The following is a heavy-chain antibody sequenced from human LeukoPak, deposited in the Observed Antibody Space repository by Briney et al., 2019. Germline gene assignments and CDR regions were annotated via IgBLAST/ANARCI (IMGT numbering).Heavy chain of an antibody. CDR2: IYYSGST. Sequence: SETLSLTCTVSGGSISSYYWSWIRQPPGKGLEWIGYIYYSGSTNYNPSPKSRVTISVDTSKNQFSLKLSSVTAADTAVYYCASSNWGYFDYWGQGTLVTVSS. CDR1: GGSISSYY. CDR3: ASSNWGYFDY. V-gene: IGHV4-59*08. D-gene: IGHD7-27*01. J-gene: IGHJ4*02.